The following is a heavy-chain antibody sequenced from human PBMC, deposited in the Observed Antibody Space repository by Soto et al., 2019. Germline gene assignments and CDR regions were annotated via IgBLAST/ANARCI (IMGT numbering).Heavy chain of an antibody. CDR3: ARYCSGGSCYSYYFDY. CDR1: GGSISSGDYY. V-gene: IGHV4-30-4*01. Sequence: SETLSLTCTVSGGSISSGDYYWSWIRQPPGKGLEWIGYIYYSGSTYYNPSLKSRVTISVDTSKNQFSLKLSSVTAADTAVYYCARYCSGGSCYSYYFDYWGQGTLATVSS. J-gene: IGHJ4*02. D-gene: IGHD2-15*01. CDR2: IYYSGST.